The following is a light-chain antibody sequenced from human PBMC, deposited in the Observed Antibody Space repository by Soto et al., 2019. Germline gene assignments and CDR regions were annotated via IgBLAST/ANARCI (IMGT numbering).Light chain of an antibody. J-gene: IGLJ1*01. Sequence: QFALTQPASVSGSPGQSITISCTGTSSDVGGYNYVSWYQQHPGKAPKLMIYDVSNRPSGVSNRFSGSKSGNTASLTISGLQAEDEADYYCSSYTSSSTLNYVFGTGTQMTVL. CDR2: DVS. CDR3: SSYTSSSTLNYV. CDR1: SSDVGGYNY. V-gene: IGLV2-14*01.